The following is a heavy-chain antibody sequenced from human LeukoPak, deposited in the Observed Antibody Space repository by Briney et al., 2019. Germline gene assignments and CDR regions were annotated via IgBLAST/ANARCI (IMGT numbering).Heavy chain of an antibody. CDR1: GFTFSSYA. CDR2: ISGSGGST. D-gene: IGHD3-22*01. V-gene: IGHV3-23*01. J-gene: IGHJ4*02. Sequence: GGALRLSCAASGFTFSSYAMSWVRQAPGKGLEWVSAISGSGGSTYYADSVKGRFTISRDYSKNTLYLQMNSLRAEDTAVYYCAKDLPGYYDSSGYKIGNDYWGQGTLVTVSS. CDR3: AKDLPGYYDSSGYKIGNDY.